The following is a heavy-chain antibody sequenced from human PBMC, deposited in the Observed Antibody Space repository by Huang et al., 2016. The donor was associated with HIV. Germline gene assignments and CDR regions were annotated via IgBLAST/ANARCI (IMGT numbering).Heavy chain of an antibody. D-gene: IGHD6-13*01. V-gene: IGHV1-8*02. CDR3: AKGRGGKQQLITQSFYYYYCMDV. Sequence: QVQLVQSGAEVRMPGASVKVSCKASGYIFTNYDINWGRQATGQWREGMGGMNPGSGKRAYAKKFQGRVTFGGNATKSTAYMELSSLRSEDTAVYFCAKGRGGKQQLITQSFYYYYCMDVWGGGTTVTVSS. J-gene: IGHJ6*04. CDR2: MNPGSGKR. CDR1: GYIFTNYD.